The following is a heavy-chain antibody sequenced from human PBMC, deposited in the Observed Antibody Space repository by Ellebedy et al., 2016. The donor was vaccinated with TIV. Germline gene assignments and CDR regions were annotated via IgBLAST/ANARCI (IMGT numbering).Heavy chain of an antibody. V-gene: IGHV6-1*01. CDR2: TYYRSKWYN. Sequence: SETLSLTXAISGDSVSSNSAAWNWIRQSPSRGLEWLGRTYYRSKWYNDYAVSVKSRITINPDTSKNQFSLQLNSVTPEDTAVYYCARVYLCSSTSCYLYYGMDVWGQGTTVTVSS. CDR1: GDSVSSNSAA. J-gene: IGHJ6*02. CDR3: ARVYLCSSTSCYLYYGMDV. D-gene: IGHD2-2*01.